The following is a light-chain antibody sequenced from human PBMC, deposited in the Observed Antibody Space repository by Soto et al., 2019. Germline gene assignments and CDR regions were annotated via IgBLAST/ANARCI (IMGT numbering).Light chain of an antibody. V-gene: IGKV3-15*01. CDR3: QQYIRWPLT. CDR1: QSVSSN. J-gene: IGKJ4*01. Sequence: EIVLTQSPATLSLSPGERATLSCKASQSVSSNLAWYQQKPGPAPSLLIYGASTRATGTPARFSGSGSGTEFTLTISSLQSEDFAVYYCQQYIRWPLTFGGGTKVDIK. CDR2: GAS.